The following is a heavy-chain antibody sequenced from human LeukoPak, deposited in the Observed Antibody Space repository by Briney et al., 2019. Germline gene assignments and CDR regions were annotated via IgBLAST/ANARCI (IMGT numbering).Heavy chain of an antibody. J-gene: IGHJ4*02. CDR1: GFTFSNYA. Sequence: GGSLRLSCAASGFTFSNYAMNWVRQAPGKGLEWVSAISGSGGSTYNADSVKGRFTISRDNSKNTLYLQMNSLRAEDTAVHYCAKVRESSSSTYYFDSWGQGTLVTVSS. CDR2: ISGSGGST. V-gene: IGHV3-23*01. CDR3: AKVRESSSSTYYFDS. D-gene: IGHD6-6*01.